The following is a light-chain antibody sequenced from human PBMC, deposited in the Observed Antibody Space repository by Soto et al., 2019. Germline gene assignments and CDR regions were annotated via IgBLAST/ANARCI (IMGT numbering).Light chain of an antibody. V-gene: IGLV2-14*01. Sequence: QSALTQPASVSGSPGQSITISCTGTSSDVGGYDYVSLYQQHPGKAPKLMIYEVRNRPSGVSNRFSGSKSGNTASLTISGLQAEDEADYFCTSSTTGSLYVFGTGTKLTVL. CDR2: EVR. CDR1: SSDVGGYDY. CDR3: TSSTTGSLYV. J-gene: IGLJ1*01.